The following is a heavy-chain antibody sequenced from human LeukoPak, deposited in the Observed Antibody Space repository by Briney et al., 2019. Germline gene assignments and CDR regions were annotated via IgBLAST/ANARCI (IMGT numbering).Heavy chain of an antibody. V-gene: IGHV3-74*01. CDR3: VRWHLATAGAFN. CDR2: IPNDGSSP. Sequence: QPGGSLTLSCTASGFTFSNDWMHWVRQAPGKGLMWVSRIPNDGSSPTYADSVKGRFTISRDNAKNTVYLQMNSLRAEDTAVYYCVRWHLATAGAFNWGQGTLVTVSS. J-gene: IGHJ4*02. D-gene: IGHD6-13*01. CDR1: GFTFSNDW.